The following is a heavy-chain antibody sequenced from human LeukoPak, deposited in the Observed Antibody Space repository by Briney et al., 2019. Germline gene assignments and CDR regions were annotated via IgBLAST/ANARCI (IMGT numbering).Heavy chain of an antibody. CDR3: AKGVTIFGVVTDALDI. CDR2: ISGSGGST. CDR1: GFTFSSYA. V-gene: IGHV3-23*01. D-gene: IGHD3-3*01. Sequence: GGSLRLSCAASGFTFSSYAMSWVRQAPGKGLEWVSAISGSGGSTYYADSVKGRFTISRDNSKNTLYLQMNSLRAEDTAVYYCAKGVTIFGVVTDALDIWGQGTMVTVSP. J-gene: IGHJ3*02.